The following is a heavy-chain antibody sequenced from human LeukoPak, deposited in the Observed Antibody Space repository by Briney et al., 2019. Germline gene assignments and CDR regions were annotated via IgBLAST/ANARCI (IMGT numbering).Heavy chain of an antibody. J-gene: IGHJ4*02. D-gene: IGHD1-14*01. CDR2: IIPIFGTA. CDR1: GGTSSSYA. V-gene: IGHV1-69*05. CDR3: ARESDSGKDFDC. Sequence: SVKVSCKASGGTSSSYAISWVRQAPGQGLEWMGGIIPIFGTANYAQKFQGRVTMTRDTSTSTVYMELSSLGSEDTAVYYCARESDSGKDFDCWGQGTLVTVSS.